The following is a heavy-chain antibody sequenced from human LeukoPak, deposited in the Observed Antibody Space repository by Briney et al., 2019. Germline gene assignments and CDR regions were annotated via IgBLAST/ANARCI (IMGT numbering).Heavy chain of an antibody. Sequence: GGSLRLSCAASEFTFSTYWMSWVRQAPGKGLEWVADIKKDGSEKYYVDSVKGRFTISRQNAKNSLFLQMNSLRAEDAAVYYCARHRSGGSQDDAFDIWGQGTMVTVSS. CDR3: ARHRSGGSQDDAFDI. CDR1: EFTFSTYW. V-gene: IGHV3-7*01. CDR2: IKKDGSEK. D-gene: IGHD2-15*01. J-gene: IGHJ3*02.